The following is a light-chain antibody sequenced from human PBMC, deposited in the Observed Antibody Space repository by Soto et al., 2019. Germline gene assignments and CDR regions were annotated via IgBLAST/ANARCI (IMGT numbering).Light chain of an antibody. V-gene: IGKV3-20*01. CDR1: QSVSIL. CDR2: GAS. CDR3: QQYGSSPLIT. Sequence: EIVMTQSPATLSVSPGERATLSCRASQSVSILLAWYQQKPGQAPRLLIFGASSRATGIPDKFSGSGSGTDFTLTISRLEPEDFAVYHCQQYGSSPLITFGQGTRLEIK. J-gene: IGKJ5*01.